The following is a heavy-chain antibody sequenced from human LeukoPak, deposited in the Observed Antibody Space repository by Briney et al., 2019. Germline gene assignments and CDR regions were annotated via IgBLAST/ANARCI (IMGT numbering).Heavy chain of an antibody. CDR3: AREHSGYENAFDI. CDR2: ISSSSRYI. CDR1: GFTFSSYS. Sequence: PGGSLRLSCAASGFTFSSYSMTWVRQAPGKGLEWVSSISSSSRYIYYADSVKGRFTISRDNAKNSLYLQMNSLRAEDTAVYYCAREHSGYENAFDIWGQGTMVTVSS. J-gene: IGHJ3*02. D-gene: IGHD5-12*01. V-gene: IGHV3-21*01.